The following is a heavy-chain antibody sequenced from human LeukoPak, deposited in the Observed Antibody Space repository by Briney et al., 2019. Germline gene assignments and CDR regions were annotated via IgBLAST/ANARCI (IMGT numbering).Heavy chain of an antibody. D-gene: IGHD6-19*01. Sequence: ASVKVSCKASGGTFSSYAISWVRQAPGQGLEWMGGIIPIFGTANYAQKFQGRVTITADESTSTAYMELSSLRSEDTAVYYCAREGEAVAGFVWWFDPWGQGTLVTVSS. V-gene: IGHV1-69*13. CDR2: IIPIFGTA. CDR1: GGTFSSYA. J-gene: IGHJ5*02. CDR3: AREGEAVAGFVWWFDP.